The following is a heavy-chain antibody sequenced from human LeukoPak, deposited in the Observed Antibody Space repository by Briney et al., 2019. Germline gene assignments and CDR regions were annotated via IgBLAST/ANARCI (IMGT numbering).Heavy chain of an antibody. Sequence: SETLSLTCTVSGGSISSSSYYWGWIRQPPGKGLEWIGSIYYSGSTYYNPSLKSRVTISVDTSKNQFSLKLSSVTAADTAVYYCARHLSSSWYVLYYFDYWGQGTLVTVSS. D-gene: IGHD6-13*01. CDR3: ARHLSSSWYVLYYFDY. J-gene: IGHJ4*02. CDR2: IYYSGST. CDR1: GGSISSSSYY. V-gene: IGHV4-39*01.